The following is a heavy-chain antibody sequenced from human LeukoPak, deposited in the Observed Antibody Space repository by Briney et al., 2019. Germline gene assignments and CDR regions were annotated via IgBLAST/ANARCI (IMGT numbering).Heavy chain of an antibody. CDR1: GYSFTSYW. Sequence: GESLKISCKGSGYSFTSYWNGWVRQMPGKGLEWMGIIYPGDSDTRYSPSFQGQVTISADKSISTAYLQWSSLKASDTAMYYCARQKRTYYYDSSGLPDYWGQGTLVTVSS. V-gene: IGHV5-51*01. CDR2: IYPGDSDT. CDR3: ARQKRTYYYDSSGLPDY. D-gene: IGHD3-22*01. J-gene: IGHJ4*02.